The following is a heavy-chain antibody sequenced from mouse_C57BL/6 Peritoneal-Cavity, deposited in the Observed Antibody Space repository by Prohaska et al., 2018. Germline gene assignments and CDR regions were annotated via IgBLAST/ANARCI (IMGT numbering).Heavy chain of an antibody. V-gene: IGHV1-52*01. J-gene: IGHJ4*01. D-gene: IGHD2-5*01. Sequence: QVQLQQPGAELVRPGSSVKLSCKASGYTFTSYWRHWVKQRPIQGLEWIGNIDPSDSATHYNQKFKDKATLTVDNSSSTAYMQLSSLTSVDSAVSYCARGYSNYYAMDYWGQGTSVTVSS. CDR2: IDPSDSAT. CDR3: ARGYSNYYAMDY. CDR1: GYTFTSYW.